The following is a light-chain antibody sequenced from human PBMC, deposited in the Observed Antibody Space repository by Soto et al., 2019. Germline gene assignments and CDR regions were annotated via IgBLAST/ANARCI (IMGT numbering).Light chain of an antibody. CDR2: GAS. J-gene: IGKJ1*01. CDR1: QSVSSN. Sequence: EIVMTQSPATLSVSPGERATLSCRASQSVSSNLAWYQQKPGQAPRLLIYGASTRATGIPARFSGSGSGTEFTLTIRRLQSGDFAVYYCQQYNNWPVTFGQGTKGEIK. CDR3: QQYNNWPVT. V-gene: IGKV3-15*01.